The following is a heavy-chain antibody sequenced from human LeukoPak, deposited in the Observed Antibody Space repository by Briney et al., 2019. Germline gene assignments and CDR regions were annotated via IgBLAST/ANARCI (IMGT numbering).Heavy chain of an antibody. CDR2: IYYSGST. J-gene: IGHJ4*02. V-gene: IGHV4-31*03. Sequence: TLSLTCTVSGGSISSGGYYWSSIRQHPGKGLEWIGYIYYSGSTYYNPSLKSRVTISVDTSKNQFSLKLSSVTAADAAVYYCAREGGYYDSSGYPSGRRTLSRYVDYWGQGTLVTVSS. CDR3: AREGGYYDSSGYPSGRRTLSRYVDY. CDR1: GGSISSGGYY. D-gene: IGHD3-22*01.